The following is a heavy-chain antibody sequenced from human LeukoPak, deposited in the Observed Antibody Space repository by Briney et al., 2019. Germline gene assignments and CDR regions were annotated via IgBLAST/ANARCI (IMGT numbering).Heavy chain of an antibody. CDR1: GFTFSSTA. D-gene: IGHD5-24*01. CDR3: ARGPGGDGYDSDGY. CDR2: ISGSGGST. Sequence: GGSLRLSCAASGFTFSSTAMSWVRQPPGKGLGWVSAISGSGGSTYYADSVKGRFTISRDNSKNTLYLQMNSLRAEDTAVYYRARGPGGDGYDSDGYWGQGTLVTVSS. J-gene: IGHJ4*02. V-gene: IGHV3-23*01.